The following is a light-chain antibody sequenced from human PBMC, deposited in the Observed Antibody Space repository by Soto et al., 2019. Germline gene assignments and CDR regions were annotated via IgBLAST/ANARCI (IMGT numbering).Light chain of an antibody. J-gene: IGKJ1*01. V-gene: IGKV3-20*01. CDR3: QQYGSSGT. Sequence: EIVLTQSPGTLYLSPGERATLSCRASQSASNNYLAWYQQKPGQAPRLLIYGASNKATGIPDRFSGSGSGTDFTLTISRLEPEDFAVYYCQQYGSSGTFGQGTKVDIK. CDR1: QSASNNY. CDR2: GAS.